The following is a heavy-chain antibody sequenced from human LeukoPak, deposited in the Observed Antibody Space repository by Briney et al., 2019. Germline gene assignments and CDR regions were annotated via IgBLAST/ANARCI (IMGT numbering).Heavy chain of an antibody. D-gene: IGHD6-13*01. CDR3: AKFPRGSAAGTLSPYFDY. CDR1: GFTFSSYA. J-gene: IGHJ4*02. V-gene: IGHV3-23*01. Sequence: TGGSLRLSCAASGFTFSSYAMSWVRQAPGKGLEWVSAISGSGGSTYYADSVKGRFTISRDNSKNTLYLQMNSLRAEDTAVYYSAKFPRGSAAGTLSPYFDYWGQGTLVTVSS. CDR2: ISGSGGST.